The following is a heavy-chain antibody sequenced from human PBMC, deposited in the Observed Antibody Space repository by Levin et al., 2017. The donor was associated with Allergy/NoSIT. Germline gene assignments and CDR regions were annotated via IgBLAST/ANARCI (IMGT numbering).Heavy chain of an antibody. CDR3: VKTFSDGSTFNQPFDF. CDR2: SKHNAEGYSP. J-gene: IGHJ2*01. D-gene: IGHD1-26*01. Sequence: PGGSLRLSCVASGFSFSDHYMDWVRQAPGKGLEWVARSKHNAEGYSPVYAASVTGSFTISRDESKSSIYLQMNGVKAEDTDVYFCVKTFSDGSTFNQPFDFWGRGTLVTVSS. V-gene: IGHV3-72*01. CDR1: GFSFSDHY.